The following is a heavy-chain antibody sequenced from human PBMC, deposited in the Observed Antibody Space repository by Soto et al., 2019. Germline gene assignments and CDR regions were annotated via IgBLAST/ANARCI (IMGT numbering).Heavy chain of an antibody. CDR3: ARDGRWSYGYASDFYYGLDV. D-gene: IGHD3-16*01. CDR1: AASVSSGNHY. Sequence: QVQLQESGPGLVKPSETLTLTCTVSAASVSSGNHYWAWIRPPPGKGLERIGYIYYSGTTNYHPSSKRRITISVDTSKNQFALKRSFVTAADTAVYDCARDGRWSYGYASDFYYGLDVWGLGTRVTVS. V-gene: IGHV4-61*01. CDR2: IYYSGTT. J-gene: IGHJ6*01.